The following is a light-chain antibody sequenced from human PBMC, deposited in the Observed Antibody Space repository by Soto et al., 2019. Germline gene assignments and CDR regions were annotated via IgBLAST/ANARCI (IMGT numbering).Light chain of an antibody. CDR1: SSDIGGYNY. J-gene: IGLJ1*01. CDR2: EVS. CDR3: SSHTSSNTLV. Sequence: QSALTQPASVSGSPGQSITISCTGGSSDIGGYNYVSWFQQYPGKAPKLMIYEVSNRPSGVSNRFSGSKSGSTASLTISGLQAEDEADYYCSSHTSSNTLVFGTGTKLTVL. V-gene: IGLV2-14*01.